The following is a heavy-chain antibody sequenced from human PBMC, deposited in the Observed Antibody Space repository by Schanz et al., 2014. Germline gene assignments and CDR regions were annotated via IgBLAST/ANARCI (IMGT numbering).Heavy chain of an antibody. CDR2: INSSGGGT. CDR1: GYTFSFTSYN. Sequence: QVQVEQSGPEVKKPGASVTVSCQASGYTFSFTSYNVHWVRQAPGQGLEWMGYINSSGGGTSYAQKFQDRLTMTRDASTSTVYMELRSLRSDDTAHYYCVRVPSRDVSFDLWGRGTLVTVSS. J-gene: IGHJ2*01. V-gene: IGHV1-46*01. D-gene: IGHD3-16*01. CDR3: VRVPSRDVSFDL.